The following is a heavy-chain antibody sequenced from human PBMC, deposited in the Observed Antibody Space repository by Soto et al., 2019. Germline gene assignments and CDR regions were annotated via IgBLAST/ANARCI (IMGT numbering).Heavy chain of an antibody. Sequence: QVQLVQSGAEVKKPGASVKVSCKASGYTFTSYDINWVRQATGQGLEWMGWMNPNSGNTGYAQKFQSRVTMTRNTSMSTAYMALSSLRAEGASVYYCARTRYGDNVDYWDQGTLVTVSS. J-gene: IGHJ4*02. CDR2: MNPNSGNT. D-gene: IGHD4-17*01. CDR3: ARTRYGDNVDY. V-gene: IGHV1-8*01. CDR1: GYTFTSYD.